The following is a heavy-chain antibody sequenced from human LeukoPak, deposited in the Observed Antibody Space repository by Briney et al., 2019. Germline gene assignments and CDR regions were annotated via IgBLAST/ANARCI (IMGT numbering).Heavy chain of an antibody. CDR2: IRAAGGIT. CDR1: GFTFSSYA. CDR3: AEYYCSSGTCRKYLDY. V-gene: IGHV3-23*01. J-gene: IGHJ4*02. Sequence: PGGSLRLSCAASGFTFSSYAMSWVRQAPGKGLEWVSTIRAAGGITYYADSVKGRFTISRDNSKNTLFLQMSSLRAEDTAVYYCAEYYCSSGTCRKYLDYWGQGTLVTVSS. D-gene: IGHD2-15*01.